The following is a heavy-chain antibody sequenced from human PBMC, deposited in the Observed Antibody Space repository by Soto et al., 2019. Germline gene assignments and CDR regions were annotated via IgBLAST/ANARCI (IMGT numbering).Heavy chain of an antibody. CDR1: GGSISSGGYY. Sequence: SETLSLTCTVSGGSISSGGYYWSWIRQHPGKGLEWIGYIYYSGSTYYNPSLKSRVTISVDTSKNQFSLKLSSVTAADTAVYYCARGKITSRGYSYGYIGTTHFDYWGQGTLVTVSS. V-gene: IGHV4-31*03. J-gene: IGHJ4*02. D-gene: IGHD5-18*01. CDR2: IYYSGST. CDR3: ARGKITSRGYSYGYIGTTHFDY.